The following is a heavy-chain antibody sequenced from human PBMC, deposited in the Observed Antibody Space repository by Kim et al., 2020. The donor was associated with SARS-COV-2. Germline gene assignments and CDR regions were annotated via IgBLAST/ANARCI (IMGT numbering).Heavy chain of an antibody. J-gene: IGHJ4*02. V-gene: IGHV3-74*01. D-gene: IGHD3-16*01. CDR2: ST. Sequence: STSSPDSVKGRFTISRDNAKNTLYLQMNSLRAEDTAVYYCARDGVLPLDYWGQGTLVTVSS. CDR3: ARDGVLPLDY.